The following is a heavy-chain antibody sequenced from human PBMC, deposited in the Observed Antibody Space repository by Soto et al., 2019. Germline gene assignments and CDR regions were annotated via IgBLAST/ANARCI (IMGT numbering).Heavy chain of an antibody. D-gene: IGHD2-15*01. CDR3: AKRRGAGEHFDY. CDR2: VSIGGST. Sequence: PGGSLRLSCAASGFTFSSYAMGWVRQGPGKGLEWVAVVSIGGSTHYADSVRGRFTISRDNSRNTLSLQMTSLTAEDTAVYFCAKRRGAGEHFDYWGQGALVTVSS. CDR1: GFTFSSYA. J-gene: IGHJ4*02. V-gene: IGHV3-23*01.